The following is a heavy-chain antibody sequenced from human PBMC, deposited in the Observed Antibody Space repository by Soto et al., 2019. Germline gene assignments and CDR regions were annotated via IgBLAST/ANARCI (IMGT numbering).Heavy chain of an antibody. V-gene: IGHV3-66*01. CDR2: IYSGGST. CDR3: AREGVVAASD. D-gene: IGHD2-15*01. Sequence: EVQLVESGGGLVQPGGSLRLSCAASGFTVSSNYMSWVRQAPGKGLEWVSVIYSGGSTNYADSVKGRFTNSRDNSKNTLYLQMNSLRAGDTAVYYCAREGVVAASDWGQGTLVTVSS. J-gene: IGHJ4*02. CDR1: GFTVSSNY.